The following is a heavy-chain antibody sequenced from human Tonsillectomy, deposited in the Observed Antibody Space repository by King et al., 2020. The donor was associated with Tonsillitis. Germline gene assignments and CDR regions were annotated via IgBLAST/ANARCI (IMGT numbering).Heavy chain of an antibody. V-gene: IGHV3-7*03. CDR2: IKQDGSEK. CDR1: GLSLSDYW. CDR3: VGGRGWQPYY. J-gene: IGHJ4*02. D-gene: IGHD5-12*01. Sequence: VQLVESGGGLVQPGGSLKLSCAASGLSLSDYWMNWVRQAPGKGLEWVAIIKQDGSEKLYVDSVKGRFTISRDNAENSLFLQMNSLRVDDTAVYYCVGGRGWQPYYWGQGTLVAVSS.